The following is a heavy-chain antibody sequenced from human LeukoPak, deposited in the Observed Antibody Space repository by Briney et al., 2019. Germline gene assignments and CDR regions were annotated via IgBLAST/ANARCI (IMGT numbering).Heavy chain of an antibody. V-gene: IGHV3-11*01. CDR2: ISSSGCTI. CDR1: GFTFSDYY. Sequence: AGGPLRLSCAASGFTFSDYYMSWLRQAPGKGRVWLSNISSSGCTIYYADSVKGRFTISRGNAKNSLYLQMNSLRAEDTAVYYCARETVCSGGSCYYEFDYWGQGTLVTVSS. D-gene: IGHD2-15*01. J-gene: IGHJ4*02. CDR3: ARETVCSGGSCYYEFDY.